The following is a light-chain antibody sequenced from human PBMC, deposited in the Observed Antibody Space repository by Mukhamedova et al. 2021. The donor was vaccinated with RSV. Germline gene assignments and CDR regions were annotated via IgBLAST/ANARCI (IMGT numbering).Light chain of an antibody. J-gene: IGKJ1*01. Sequence: WYQRRVHGKAPKLLIYKASNLQSGVPSRFSGSGSGTEFTLTISSLQPDDFATYFCQQYITYWTFGQGTKVELK. V-gene: IGKV1-5*03. CDR2: KAS. CDR3: QQYITYWT.